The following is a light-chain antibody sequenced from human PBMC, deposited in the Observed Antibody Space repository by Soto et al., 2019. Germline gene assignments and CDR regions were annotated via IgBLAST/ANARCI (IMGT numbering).Light chain of an antibody. Sequence: IGWTQSPGTLSLSPGERATLSCRASQSASSSYLAWYQQKPGQAPRLLIYGASSRATGIPDRFSGSGSGTDFTLTISRLEPEDFAVYYCQQYGSSPRTFGQGTKVDIK. V-gene: IGKV3-20*01. J-gene: IGKJ1*01. CDR2: GAS. CDR1: QSASSSY. CDR3: QQYGSSPRT.